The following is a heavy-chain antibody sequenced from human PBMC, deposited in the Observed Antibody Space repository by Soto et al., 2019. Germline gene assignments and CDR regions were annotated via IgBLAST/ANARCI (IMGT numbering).Heavy chain of an antibody. CDR2: ITSSGAA. CDR1: GFTFNNYA. J-gene: IGHJ5*02. V-gene: IGHV3-23*01. Sequence: GGSVRLSFEASGFTFNNYAIAWVRQAPGKGLEWVSGITSSGAAYYADSVKGRFTISRDNSKNTLYLQMNSLRAEDTAVYYCAKGESSVSARDFDPWGQGT. D-gene: IGHD3-22*01. CDR3: AKGESSVSARDFDP.